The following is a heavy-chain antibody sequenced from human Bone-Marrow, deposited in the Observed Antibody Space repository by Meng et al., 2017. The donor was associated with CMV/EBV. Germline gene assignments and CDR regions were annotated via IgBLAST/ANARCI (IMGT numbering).Heavy chain of an antibody. V-gene: IGHV4-34*01. CDR2: INHSGST. CDR1: GGSFSGYY. J-gene: IGHJ3*02. Sequence: SETLSLTCAVYGGSFSGYYCSWIRQPAGKGLEWIGEINHSGSTNYNPSLKSRVTISVDTSKNQFSLKLSSVTAADTAVYYCARGQGRGVDAFDIWGQGTMVTVSS. D-gene: IGHD3-10*01. CDR3: ARGQGRGVDAFDI.